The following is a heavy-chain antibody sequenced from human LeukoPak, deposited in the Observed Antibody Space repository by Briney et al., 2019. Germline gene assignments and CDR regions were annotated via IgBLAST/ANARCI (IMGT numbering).Heavy chain of an antibody. V-gene: IGHV3-74*01. CDR3: AREGYDSSGYYKTDY. D-gene: IGHD3-22*01. CDR1: GFTFSSYW. J-gene: IGHJ4*02. Sequence: GGSLRLSCAASGFTFSSYWMHWVRQAPGKGLVWVSRINSDGSSTSYADSVKGRFTISRGNAKNTLYLQMNSLRAEDTAVYYCAREGYDSSGYYKTDYWGQGTLVTVSS. CDR2: INSDGSST.